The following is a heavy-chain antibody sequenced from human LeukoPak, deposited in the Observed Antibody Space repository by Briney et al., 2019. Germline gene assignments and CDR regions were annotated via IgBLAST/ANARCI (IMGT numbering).Heavy chain of an antibody. V-gene: IGHV3-23*01. J-gene: IGHJ6*02. CDR2: ISGTGGST. Sequence: PGGSLRLSCAASGFTFNNYGMRCVRQAPGKGLVWVSAISGTGGSTYYADSVKGRFTISRDNSKHTLYLQMDSLSPEDTALYFCAKMLRFGYGYHYYTIDVWGQGTTVSVSS. CDR1: GFTFNNYG. CDR3: AKMLRFGYGYHYYTIDV. D-gene: IGHD5-18*01.